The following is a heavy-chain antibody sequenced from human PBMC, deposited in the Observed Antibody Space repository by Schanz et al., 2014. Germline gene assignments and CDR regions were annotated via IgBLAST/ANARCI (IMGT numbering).Heavy chain of an antibody. D-gene: IGHD1-1*01. Sequence: QVQLQESGPGLVKPSQTLSLTCAVSGGSISSGGYSWNWIRQPPGKGLEWIVYIYYSGSTYYNPSLKSRVTKAVDQSKNQFSLKLSSVTAADTAVYYCARGGRTTYNYYYGMDVWGQGTTVTVSS. V-gene: IGHV4-30-4*07. CDR2: IYYSGST. J-gene: IGHJ6*02. CDR3: ARGGRTTYNYYYGMDV. CDR1: GGSISSGGYS.